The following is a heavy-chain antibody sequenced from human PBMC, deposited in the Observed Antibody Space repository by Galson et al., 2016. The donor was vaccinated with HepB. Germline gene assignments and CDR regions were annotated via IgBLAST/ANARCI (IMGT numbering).Heavy chain of an antibody. CDR3: ARGHSTRYFANLYYHYGLDV. Sequence: SETLSLTCAIYGGSFSNDPWSWIRQSPGKGLEWIGEINDLGGTNYNPSLKSRVTISRDTSKNQFSLKLSSLTPADAAIYYCARGHSTRYFANLYYHYGLDVWGQGTSASVSS. CDR1: GGSFSNDP. D-gene: IGHD3-9*01. J-gene: IGHJ6*02. V-gene: IGHV4-34*01. CDR2: INDLGGT.